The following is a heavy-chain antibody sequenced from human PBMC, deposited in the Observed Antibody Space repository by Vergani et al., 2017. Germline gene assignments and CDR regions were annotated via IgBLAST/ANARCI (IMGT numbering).Heavy chain of an antibody. CDR2: INWNSETI. Sequence: EEQLVESGGGFVQPGRSLRLSCAASGFNFEAYTMHWVRQVPGKGPEWVSAINWNSETITYADSVKGRFTISRDNAKNSLSLEMKSLRPEDAALYYCVKSTTGDQDDSTDYLDYWGQGTLVTVSS. V-gene: IGHV3-9*01. CDR1: GFNFEAYT. CDR3: VKSTTGDQDDSTDYLDY. J-gene: IGHJ4*02. D-gene: IGHD3-22*01.